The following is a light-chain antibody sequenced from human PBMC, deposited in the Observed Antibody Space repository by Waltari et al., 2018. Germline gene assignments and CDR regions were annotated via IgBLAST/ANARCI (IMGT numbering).Light chain of an antibody. CDR2: LGS. CDR1: QSLLHSNGYKY. J-gene: IGKJ5*01. V-gene: IGKV2-28*01. CDR3: MQALQTPVT. Sequence: DIVMTQSPLSLPVTPGAPASSSCRSSQSLLHSNGYKYLDWYLQKPGQSPQLLIYLGSDRASGVPDRFSGSGSGTDFTLKISRVEAEDVGVYYCMQALQTPVTFGQGTRLEIK.